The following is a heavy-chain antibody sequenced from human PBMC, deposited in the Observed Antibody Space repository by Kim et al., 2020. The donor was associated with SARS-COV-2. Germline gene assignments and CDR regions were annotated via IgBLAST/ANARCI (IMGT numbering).Heavy chain of an antibody. Sequence: GGSLRLSCAASGFTFSDYYMSWIRQAPGKGLEWVSYISSSSSYTNYADSVKGRFTISRDNAKNSLYLQMNSLRAEDTAVYYCAREGSSSGYDFVPYYYYGMDVWGQGTTVTVSS. D-gene: IGHD5-12*01. CDR3: AREGSSSGYDFVPYYYYGMDV. CDR2: ISSSSSYT. CDR1: GFTFSDYY. V-gene: IGHV3-11*06. J-gene: IGHJ6*02.